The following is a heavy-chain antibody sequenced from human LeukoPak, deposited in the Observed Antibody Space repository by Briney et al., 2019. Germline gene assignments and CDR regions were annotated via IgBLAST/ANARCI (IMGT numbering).Heavy chain of an antibody. CDR2: INPSGCST. CDR3: ARALAYCGGDCRYTNNWFDP. J-gene: IGHJ5*02. V-gene: IGHV1-46*01. Sequence: ASVKVSCKASGYTFTSYYMHWVRQAPGQGLEWMGIINPSGCSTSYAQKFQGRVTMTRDTSTSTVYMELSSLRSEDTAVYYCARALAYCGGDCRYTNNWFDPWGQGTLVTVSS. CDR1: GYTFTSYY. D-gene: IGHD2-21*02.